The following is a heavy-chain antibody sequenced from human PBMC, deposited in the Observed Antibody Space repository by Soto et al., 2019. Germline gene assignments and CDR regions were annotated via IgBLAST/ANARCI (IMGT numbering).Heavy chain of an antibody. CDR2: IYYSGST. D-gene: IGHD6-6*01. Sequence: QLQLQESGPGLVKPSETLSLTCTVSGGSISSSSYYWGWIRQPPGKGLEWIGSIYYSGSTYYNPSLKRRVTLSVDTSKHQFSLTLSSVTAAATAVYYCASHPPAISSSDHWGQGTLVTVSS. CDR3: ASHPPAISSSDH. V-gene: IGHV4-39*01. CDR1: GGSISSSSYY. J-gene: IGHJ4*02.